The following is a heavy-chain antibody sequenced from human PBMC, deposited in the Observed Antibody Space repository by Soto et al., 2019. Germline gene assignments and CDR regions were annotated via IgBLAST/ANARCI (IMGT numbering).Heavy chain of an antibody. J-gene: IGHJ6*02. D-gene: IGHD6-19*01. CDR1: GYTFTGYY. Sequence: QVQLVQSGAEVKKPGASVKVSCKASGYTFTGYYMHWVRQAPGQGLEWMGWINPNSGGTNYAQKFQGWVTMTRDPSISTAYMELSRLRSDDTAVYYCARETAIAVAGNYYYGMDVWGQGTTVTVSS. V-gene: IGHV1-2*04. CDR3: ARETAIAVAGNYYYGMDV. CDR2: INPNSGGT.